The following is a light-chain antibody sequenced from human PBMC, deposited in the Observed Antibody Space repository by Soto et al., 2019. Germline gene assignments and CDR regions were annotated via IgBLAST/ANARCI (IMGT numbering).Light chain of an antibody. Sequence: DIVLTQSPGTLSLSPGERATLSCRASQTVSGDYLVWYQQKPGQPPRLVIYGASSRATGIPDRFNGSGSGTDFSLTISRLEPEDFAVYFCQQYARSPLTFGGGTKVEIK. CDR3: QQYARSPLT. J-gene: IGKJ4*01. CDR2: GAS. CDR1: QTVSGDY. V-gene: IGKV3-20*01.